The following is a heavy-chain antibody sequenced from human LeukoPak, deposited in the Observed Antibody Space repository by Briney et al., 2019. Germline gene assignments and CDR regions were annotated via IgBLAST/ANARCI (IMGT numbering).Heavy chain of an antibody. CDR1: AFTFSSYD. CDR2: IRYDGSNK. V-gene: IGHV3-30*02. D-gene: IGHD3-3*01. Sequence: GGSLRLSCAASAFTFSSYDMHWVRQAPGKGLEWVAFIRYDGSNKYYADSVKGRFTISRDNSKNTLYLQMNSLRAEDTAVYYCARGYDFWSGYRGDYWGQGTLVTVSS. J-gene: IGHJ4*02. CDR3: ARGYDFWSGYRGDY.